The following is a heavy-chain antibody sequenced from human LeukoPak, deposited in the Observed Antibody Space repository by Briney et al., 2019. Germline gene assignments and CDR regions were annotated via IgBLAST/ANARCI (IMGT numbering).Heavy chain of an antibody. Sequence: GASVKVSCKASGYTFTSYGISWVRQAPGQGLEWMRWISGFNGDTNYAQKLQGRVTMTTDTSTNTAYMELRSLRSDDTAVYYCARDRGLGELNFFDYWGQGTLVTVSS. D-gene: IGHD3-16*01. CDR2: ISGFNGDT. CDR3: ARDRGLGELNFFDY. V-gene: IGHV1-18*01. J-gene: IGHJ4*02. CDR1: GYTFTSYG.